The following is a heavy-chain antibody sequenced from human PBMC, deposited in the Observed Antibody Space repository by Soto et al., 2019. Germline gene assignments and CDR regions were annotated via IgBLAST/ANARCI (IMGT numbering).Heavy chain of an antibody. CDR3: ARWLSYNDDKSGYLDY. CDR1: GGSISSGGYS. D-gene: IGHD3-22*01. V-gene: IGHV4-30-2*01. Sequence: SETLSLTCAVSGGSISSGGYSWSWIRQPPGKGLEWIGYIYHSGSTYYNPSLKSRVTISVDRSKNQFSLKLSSVTAADTAVYYCARWLSYNDDKSGYLDYWGQGTPVTVSS. CDR2: IYHSGST. J-gene: IGHJ4*02.